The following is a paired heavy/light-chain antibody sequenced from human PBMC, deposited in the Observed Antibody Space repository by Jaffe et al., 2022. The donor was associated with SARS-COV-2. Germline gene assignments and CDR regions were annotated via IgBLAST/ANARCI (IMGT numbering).Light chain of an antibody. CDR1: ALPKQY. Sequence: SYELTQPPSVSVSPGQTARITCSADALPKQYAYWYQQKPGQAPVLVIYKDSERPSGIPERFSGSSSGTTVTLTISGVQAEDEADYYCQSADSSGTYPGVVFGGGTKLTVL. J-gene: IGLJ2*01. CDR2: KDS. CDR3: QSADSSGTYPGVV. V-gene: IGLV3-25*03.
Heavy chain of an antibody. CDR2: INSDGSST. CDR1: GFTFSSYW. Sequence: EVQLVESGGGLVQPGGSLRLSCAASGFTFSSYWMHWVRQAPGKGLVWVSRINSDGSSTSYADSVKGRFTISRDNAKNTLYLQMNSLRAEDTAVYYCARGRYCSSTSCSYYYYYYGMDVWGQGTTVTVSS. V-gene: IGHV3-74*01. J-gene: IGHJ6*02. CDR3: ARGRYCSSTSCSYYYYYYGMDV. D-gene: IGHD2-2*01.